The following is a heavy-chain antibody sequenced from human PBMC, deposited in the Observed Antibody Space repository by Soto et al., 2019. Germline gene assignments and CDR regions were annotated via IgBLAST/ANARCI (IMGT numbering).Heavy chain of an antibody. CDR2: IIPICGTA. CDR3: ARDYRARNWFDP. D-gene: IGHD6-6*01. CDR1: GGTFSSYA. V-gene: IGHV1-69*01. Sequence: QVQLVQSGAEVKKPGSSVKVSCTASGGTFSSYAISWVRQAPGQGLEWMGGIIPICGTANYAQKFQGSVTITADESTSTAYMELSSLRSEDTAVYYCARDYRARNWFDPWGQGTLVTVSS. J-gene: IGHJ5*02.